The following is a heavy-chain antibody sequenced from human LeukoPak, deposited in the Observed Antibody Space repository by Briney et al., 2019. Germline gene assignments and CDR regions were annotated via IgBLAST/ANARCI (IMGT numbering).Heavy chain of an antibody. J-gene: IGHJ4*02. D-gene: IGHD3-10*01. Sequence: PGGSLRLSCAASGFTFSSYAMSWVRQAPGKGLEWVSAISNSGGSAYYPDSLKGRFTISRDNSKYTLHLQMNSLRAEDTAVYYCAKVRPGSGSYYQFDYWGQGTLVTVSS. V-gene: IGHV3-23*01. CDR2: ISNSGGSA. CDR1: GFTFSSYA. CDR3: AKVRPGSGSYYQFDY.